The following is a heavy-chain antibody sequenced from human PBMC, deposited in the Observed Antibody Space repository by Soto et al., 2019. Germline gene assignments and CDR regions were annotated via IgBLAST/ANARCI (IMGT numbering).Heavy chain of an antibody. J-gene: IGHJ5*02. D-gene: IGHD6-19*01. Sequence: SETLSLTCAVYGGSFSGYYWSWIRQPPGKGLEWIGEINHSGSTNYNPSLKSRVTISVDTSKNQFSLKLSSVTAADTAVYYCARVQYSSGWYSWGQGTLVTVS. CDR2: INHSGST. V-gene: IGHV4-34*01. CDR1: GGSFSGYY. CDR3: ARVQYSSGWYS.